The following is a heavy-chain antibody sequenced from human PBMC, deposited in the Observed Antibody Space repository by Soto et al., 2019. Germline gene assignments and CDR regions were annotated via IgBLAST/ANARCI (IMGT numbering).Heavy chain of an antibody. CDR1: GLTFSDSY. J-gene: IGHJ6*02. CDR2: ISSTGRSI. V-gene: IGHV3-11*01. D-gene: IGHD3-10*01. Sequence: VQLVESGGGLVKPGGSLRLSCAASGLTFSDSYLNWIRHAPGKGLEWLAYISSTGRSIFYAGSVTGRFTISRDNAKNSLYLQMNSLRAEDTAKYCFGRVRFGGWGYSMEVWGQGTTVTVSS. CDR3: GRVRFGGWGYSMEV.